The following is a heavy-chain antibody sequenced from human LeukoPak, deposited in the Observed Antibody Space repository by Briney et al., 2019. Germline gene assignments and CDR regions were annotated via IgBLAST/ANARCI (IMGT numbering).Heavy chain of an antibody. Sequence: NLGGSLRLSCAAAGFTFSNYPMSWVRQAPGKGLEWVGRIKSKTDGGTTDYAAPVKGRFTISRDDSKNTLYLQMNSLKTEDTAVYYCTPQLGERRIWYYFDYWGQGTLVTVSS. D-gene: IGHD1-1*01. J-gene: IGHJ4*02. CDR2: IKSKTDGGTT. CDR1: GFTFSNYP. V-gene: IGHV3-15*01. CDR3: TPQLGERRIWYYFDY.